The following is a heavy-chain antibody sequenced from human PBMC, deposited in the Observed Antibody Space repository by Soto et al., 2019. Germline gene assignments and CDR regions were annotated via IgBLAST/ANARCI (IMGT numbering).Heavy chain of an antibody. V-gene: IGHV3-48*03. J-gene: IGHJ3*02. CDR3: AKWRRERAFDI. D-gene: IGHD5-12*01. CDR1: GCTLSSYH. CDR2: INAESSTI. Sequence: GGSLRLSWAASGCTLSSYHMDWVRQAPGKGLEWVSYINAESSTIHYAASVKGRFTISRDNAKNSLDLQMNSLRADATAVYYCAKWRRERAFDIWGQGTMVTVSS.